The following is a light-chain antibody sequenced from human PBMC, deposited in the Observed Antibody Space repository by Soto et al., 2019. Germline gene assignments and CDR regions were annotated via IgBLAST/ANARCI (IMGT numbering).Light chain of an antibody. J-gene: IGLJ1*01. Sequence: QSVLTQPPSASGTPGHRVTISCSGDSSSIERNTVSWYQQLPGMAPKLLIYLNSRRPSGVPDRFSGSQSGTSASPAISGLQSEDEAEYYCVTWNDSLNLLYVFGTGTKVTV. CDR2: LNS. V-gene: IGLV1-44*01. CDR3: VTWNDSLNLLYV. CDR1: SSSIERNT.